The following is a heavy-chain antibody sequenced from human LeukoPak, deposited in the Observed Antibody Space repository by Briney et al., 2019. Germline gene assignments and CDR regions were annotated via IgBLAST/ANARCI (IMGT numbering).Heavy chain of an antibody. D-gene: IGHD4-23*01. V-gene: IGHV4-34*01. J-gene: IGHJ4*01. CDR2: INHSGST. CDR1: GGSFGGYY. CDR3: ARDVVTPSDY. Sequence: SETLSLTCAVYGGSFGGYYWSWIRQPPGKGLEWIGEINHSGSTNYNPSLKSRVTISVDTSKNQFSLKLSSVTAADTAVYYCARDVVTPSDYWGHGTLVTVSS.